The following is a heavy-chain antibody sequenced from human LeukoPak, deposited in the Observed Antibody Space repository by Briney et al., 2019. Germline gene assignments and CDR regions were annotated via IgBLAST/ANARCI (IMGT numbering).Heavy chain of an antibody. V-gene: IGHV1-2*02. CDR1: GYTFTTYY. CDR2: INPKNGDT. CDR3: ARPRETFNTGRYDYDL. D-gene: IGHD1-1*01. J-gene: IGHJ5*02. Sequence: VASVKVSCRAYGYTFTTYYTHWVRQAPGQRPEWMRWINPKNGDTNLARKYQGTISFTRDTSSSTVYMEMSTLNCDDTAIFFCARPRETFNTGRYDYDLWGQGTLVTVSS.